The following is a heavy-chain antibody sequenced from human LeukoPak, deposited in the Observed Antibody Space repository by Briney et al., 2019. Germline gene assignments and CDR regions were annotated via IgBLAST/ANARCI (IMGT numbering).Heavy chain of an antibody. J-gene: IGHJ4*02. Sequence: GASVKVSCKASGYTFTSYGIDWVRQAPGQGLEWMGWISAYNGNTNYAQKLQGRVTMTTDASTSTAYMELRSLRSDDTAVYYCARDRDKSYYDYVWGSYPDYWGQGTLVTVSS. D-gene: IGHD3-16*01. V-gene: IGHV1-18*01. CDR1: GYTFTSYG. CDR2: ISAYNGNT. CDR3: ARDRDKSYYDYVWGSYPDY.